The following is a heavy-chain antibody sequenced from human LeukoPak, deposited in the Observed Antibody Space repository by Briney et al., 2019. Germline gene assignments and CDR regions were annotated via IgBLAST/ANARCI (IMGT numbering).Heavy chain of an antibody. V-gene: IGHV3-48*04. J-gene: IGHJ4*02. CDR2: ISSSSSTI. Sequence: GGSLRLSCAASGFTFSSYSMNWVRQAPGKGLEWVSYISSSSSTIYYADSVKGRFTISRDNAKNSLYLQMNSLRAEDTAVYYCTPDRAYYYDSSGYSSVVDYWGQGTLVTVSS. D-gene: IGHD3-22*01. CDR3: TPDRAYYYDSSGYSSVVDY. CDR1: GFTFSSYS.